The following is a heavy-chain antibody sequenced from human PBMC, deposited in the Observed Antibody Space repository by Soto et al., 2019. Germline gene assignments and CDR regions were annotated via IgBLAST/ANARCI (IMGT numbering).Heavy chain of an antibody. CDR2: IYWDDDK. J-gene: IGHJ6*02. CDR3: AHSRRLSGYEYYYYYYAMDV. CDR1: GFSLSTSGVG. D-gene: IGHD5-12*01. Sequence: QITLKESGPTLVKPTQTLTLTCTFSGFSLSTSGVGVGWIRQPPGKALEWLALIYWDDDKRYSPSLKSRLIITKDNSKNQVVLTMTNMDPVDTATYYCAHSRRLSGYEYYYYYYAMDVWGQGTTVTVSS. V-gene: IGHV2-5*02.